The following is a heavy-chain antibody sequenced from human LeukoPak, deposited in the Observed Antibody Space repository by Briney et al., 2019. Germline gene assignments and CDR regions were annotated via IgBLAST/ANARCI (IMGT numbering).Heavy chain of an antibody. J-gene: IGHJ4*02. CDR2: ISGSGGST. V-gene: IGHV3-23*01. CDR1: GFTFSSYA. Sequence: PGGSLRLSCAASGFTFSSYAMSWVRQAPGKGLEWVSAISGSGGSTYYADSVKGRFTSSRDNSKNTLYLQMTRLRAEATAVYSCAKGPMYYYDSSGYYFDYWGQGTLVTVSS. D-gene: IGHD3-22*01. CDR3: AKGPMYYYDSSGYYFDY.